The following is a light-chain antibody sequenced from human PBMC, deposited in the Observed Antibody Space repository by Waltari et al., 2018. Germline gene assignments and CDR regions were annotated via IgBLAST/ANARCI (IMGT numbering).Light chain of an antibody. V-gene: IGKV3-11*01. CDR2: DAS. CDR3: QQRSDWPT. CDR1: QSVANY. Sequence: EIVLTQAPTTLSLSPGDRATLSCRASQSVANYLAWYQQKPGQAPRLLIFDASNRATGIPARLSGSGSGTDFTLTISSLEPEDFAVYYCQQRSDWPTFGGGTKVEIK. J-gene: IGKJ4*01.